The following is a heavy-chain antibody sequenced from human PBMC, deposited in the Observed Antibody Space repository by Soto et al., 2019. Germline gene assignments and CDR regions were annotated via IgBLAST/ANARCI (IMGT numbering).Heavy chain of an antibody. V-gene: IGHV2-26*01. CDR1: GFSLRNARMG. J-gene: IGHJ6*03. D-gene: IGHD3-22*01. CDR3: ARMLAVNYYYYYVDV. CDR2: ILSSDEK. Sequence: QVTLKESGPVLVKPTETLTLTCTVSGFSLRNARMGVSWIRQPPGKALEWLAHILSSDEKSYNTSLKGRVTLSKDTSQSQVGLTMTYVDPVDTATYFCARMLAVNYYYYYVDVWGEGTTVTVSS.